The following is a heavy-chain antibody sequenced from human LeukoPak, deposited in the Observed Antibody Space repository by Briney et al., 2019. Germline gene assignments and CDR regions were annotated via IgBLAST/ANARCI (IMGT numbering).Heavy chain of an antibody. D-gene: IGHD4-23*01. Sequence: PGGSLRLSCAASRFIFSRYSMNWVRQAPGKGLEWVSYIISSSSTIYYADSVKGRFTISRDNDKNSLYLQMNSLRDEDTAVYYCAREDYGGNSFDYWGQGTLVTVSS. J-gene: IGHJ4*02. V-gene: IGHV3-48*02. CDR3: AREDYGGNSFDY. CDR1: RFIFSRYS. CDR2: IISSSSTI.